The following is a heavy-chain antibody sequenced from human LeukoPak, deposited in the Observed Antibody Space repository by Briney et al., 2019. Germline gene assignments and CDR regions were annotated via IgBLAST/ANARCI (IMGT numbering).Heavy chain of an antibody. V-gene: IGHV3-74*01. CDR2: IKSDGST. J-gene: IGHJ1*01. Sequence: GGSLRLSCAASGSTFSTYWMHWVRQAPGKGLVWVSRIKSDGSTNYADSVKGRFTISRDNAKNTVSLQMNSLRPEDTGVYYCARAPSEIGGYYPEYFRHWSQGTLVTVSS. D-gene: IGHD3-22*01. CDR1: GSTFSTYW. CDR3: ARAPSEIGGYYPEYFRH.